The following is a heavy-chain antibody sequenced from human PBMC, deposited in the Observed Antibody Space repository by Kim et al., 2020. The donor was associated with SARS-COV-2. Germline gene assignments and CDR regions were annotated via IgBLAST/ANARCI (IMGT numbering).Heavy chain of an antibody. V-gene: IGHV3-30*18. Sequence: GGSLRLSCAASGFTFSSYGMHWVRQAPGKGLEWVAVISYDGSNKYYADSVKGRFTISRDNSKNTLYLQMNSLRAEDTAVYYCAKDYGDYGGMDVWGQGTTVTGSS. J-gene: IGHJ6*02. CDR3: AKDYGDYGGMDV. CDR2: ISYDGSNK. D-gene: IGHD4-17*01. CDR1: GFTFSSYG.